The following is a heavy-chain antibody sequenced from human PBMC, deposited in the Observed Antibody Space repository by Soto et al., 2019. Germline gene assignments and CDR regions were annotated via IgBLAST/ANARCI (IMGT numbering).Heavy chain of an antibody. D-gene: IGHD2-2*01. CDR2: LMSKTDGGTT. J-gene: IGHJ4*02. CDR1: GFDFSKAW. Sequence: EVQLVESGGGLLKPGGSLRLSCAASGFDFSKAWLSWFRQAPGKGLEWVGRLMSKTDGGTTVYAAPVKGRFTISRDDSKNTLYLQMSSLNTEDTAVYYCAAGTGRTDLDYWGQGTLVTVSS. V-gene: IGHV3-15*01. CDR3: AAGTGRTDLDY.